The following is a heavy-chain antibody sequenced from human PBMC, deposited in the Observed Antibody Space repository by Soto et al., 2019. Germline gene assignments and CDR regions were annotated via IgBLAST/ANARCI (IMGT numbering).Heavy chain of an antibody. V-gene: IGHV3-11*01. Sequence: QVQLVESGGGLVKPGGSLRLSCVASGFTFSDYYMNWIRQAPGKGLEWVAYITSSGQSVFYAESVKGRFTVSRDNSKNSMYLQMDSLRADDTAIYYCALDARYASSWYGLDVWGQGTTVTVSS. CDR2: ITSSGQSV. CDR3: ALDARYASSWYGLDV. J-gene: IGHJ6*02. D-gene: IGHD6-13*01. CDR1: GFTFSDYY.